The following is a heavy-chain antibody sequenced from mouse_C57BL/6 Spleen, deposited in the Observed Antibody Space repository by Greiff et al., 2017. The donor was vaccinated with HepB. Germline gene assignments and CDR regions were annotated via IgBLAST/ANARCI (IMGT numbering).Heavy chain of an antibody. D-gene: IGHD2-4*01. CDR3: AREEVYYDYSCDY. J-gene: IGHJ2*01. V-gene: IGHV1-80*01. Sequence: VQLQQSGAELVKPGASVKISCKASGYAFSSYWMNWVKQRPGKGLEWIGQIYPGDGDTNYNGKFKGKATLTADKSSSTAYMQLSSLTSEDSAVYFCAREEVYYDYSCDYWGQGTTLTVSS. CDR2: IYPGDGDT. CDR1: GYAFSSYW.